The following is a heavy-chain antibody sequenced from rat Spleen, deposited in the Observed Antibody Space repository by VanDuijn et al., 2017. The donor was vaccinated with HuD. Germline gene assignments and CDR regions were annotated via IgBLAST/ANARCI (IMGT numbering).Heavy chain of an antibody. CDR1: GFPFSDYA. V-gene: IGHV5S10*01. CDR3: ATAGSRVSRFAY. J-gene: IGHJ3*01. Sequence: EVQLVESGGGLVQPGRSLKLSCAASGFPFSDYAMAWVRQAPKKGLEWVATSMYDGTKTHYRDSVRGRFTIFRDVAKSTLYLQMDSLRSEDTATYYCATAGSRVSRFAYWGQGTLVTVSS. D-gene: IGHD1-4*01. CDR2: SMYDGTKT.